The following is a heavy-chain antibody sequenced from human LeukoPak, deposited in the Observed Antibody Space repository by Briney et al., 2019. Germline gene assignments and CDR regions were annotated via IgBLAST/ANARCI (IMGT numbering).Heavy chain of an antibody. V-gene: IGHV3-7*05. CDR2: IKQDGSEK. D-gene: IGHD6-13*01. J-gene: IGHJ4*02. CDR3: ARRGTTSSWAHFDY. Sequence: GGSLRLSCAASGFTFSSYWMTWVRQAPGKGLEWVAKIKQDGSEKYYVDSVKGRFTISRDNAKNSLYLQMNSLGAEDTAVYYCARRGTTSSWAHFDYWGQGTLVTVSS. CDR1: GFTFSSYW.